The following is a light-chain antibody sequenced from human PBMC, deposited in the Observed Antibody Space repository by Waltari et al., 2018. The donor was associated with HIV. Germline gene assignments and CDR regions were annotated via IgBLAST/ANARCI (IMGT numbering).Light chain of an antibody. J-gene: IGLJ2*01. CDR3: QSYDSSNVV. CDR2: EDN. CDR1: SGSIASNY. Sequence: NFMLTQPHSVSESPGKTVTISCTRRSGSIASNYVQWYQQRPGSAPTSGIYEDNQRPSWVPYRCSGSIDSYANSASLTIAGLKTEDEADYYCQSYDSSNVVFGGGTKLTVL. V-gene: IGLV6-57*04.